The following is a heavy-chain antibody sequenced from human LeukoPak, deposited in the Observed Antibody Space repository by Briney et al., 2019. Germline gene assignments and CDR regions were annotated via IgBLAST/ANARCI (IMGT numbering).Heavy chain of an antibody. Sequence: PSETLSLTCAVYGGSFSGYYWSWIRQPPGKGLEWIGEINHSGSTNYNPSLKSRVTISVDTSKNQFSLKLSSVTAADTAVYYCAARYSSSPFVRWGQGTLVTVSS. J-gene: IGHJ4*02. V-gene: IGHV4-34*01. CDR1: GGSFSGYY. CDR2: INHSGST. D-gene: IGHD6-6*01. CDR3: AARYSSSPFVR.